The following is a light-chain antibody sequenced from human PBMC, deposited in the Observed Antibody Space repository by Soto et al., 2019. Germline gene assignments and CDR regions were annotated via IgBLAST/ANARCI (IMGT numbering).Light chain of an antibody. CDR3: ATWDDSLNGYV. V-gene: IGLV1-44*01. CDR1: SSNIGSNT. CDR2: SNS. Sequence: QSALTQPPSASGTPGQRVTISCSGSSSNIGSNTVNWYQQLPGTAPKLLFHSNSQRPSGVPDRFSGSKSGTSASLAISGLQSEDEADYYCATWDDSLNGYVFGTGTKVTVL. J-gene: IGLJ1*01.